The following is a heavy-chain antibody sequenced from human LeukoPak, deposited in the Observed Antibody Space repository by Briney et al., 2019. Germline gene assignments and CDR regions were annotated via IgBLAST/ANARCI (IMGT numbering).Heavy chain of an antibody. D-gene: IGHD2-15*01. CDR1: GFTFSSYW. CDR3: ARDQAPTDCSGGSCYSHYYGMDV. V-gene: IGHV3-74*01. J-gene: IGHJ6*02. CDR2: INSDGSST. Sequence: PGGSLRLSCAASGFTFSSYWMHRVRQAPGKGLVWVSRINSDGSSTSYADSVKGRFTISRDNAKNTLYLQMNSLRAEDTAVYYCARDQAPTDCSGGSCYSHYYGMDVWGQRTTVTVSS.